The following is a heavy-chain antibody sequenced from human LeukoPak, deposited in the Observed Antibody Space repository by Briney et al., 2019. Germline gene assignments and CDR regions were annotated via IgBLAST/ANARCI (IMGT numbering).Heavy chain of an antibody. Sequence: SETLSLTCTVSGGSISSGGYYWSWIRQHPGKGLEWIGYIYYSGSTYYNPSLKSRVTISVDTSKNQFSLKLSSVTAADTAVYYCARRCYCCFDYWGQGTLVTVSS. V-gene: IGHV4-31*03. J-gene: IGHJ4*02. CDR1: GGSISSGGYY. D-gene: IGHD2-15*01. CDR2: IYYSGST. CDR3: ARRCYCCFDY.